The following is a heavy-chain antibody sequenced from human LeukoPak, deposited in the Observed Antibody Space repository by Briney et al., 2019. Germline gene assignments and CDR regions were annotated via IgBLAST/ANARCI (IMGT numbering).Heavy chain of an antibody. CDR2: INPNSGGT. V-gene: IGHV1-2*02. CDR1: GYTFTGYY. CDR3: LGLRLYYFDY. D-gene: IGHD4-17*01. Sequence: ASVKVSCKASGYTFTGYYIHWVRQAPGQGLEWMGWINPNSGGTNYAQKFQGRVTMTRDTSISTAYMELSSLSSDDTAVYYCLGLRLYYFDYWGQGTLVTVSS. J-gene: IGHJ4*02.